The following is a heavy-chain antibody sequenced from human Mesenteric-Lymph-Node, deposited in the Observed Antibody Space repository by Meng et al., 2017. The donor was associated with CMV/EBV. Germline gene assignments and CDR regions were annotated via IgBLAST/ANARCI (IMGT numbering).Heavy chain of an antibody. V-gene: IGHV3-21*01. CDR2: IRGDTPYIYSRSSSDT. CDR3: ARDLAWSSSQDAFDI. Sequence: GESLKISCVASGFTFRGYSMNWVRQAPGKGLEWVSAIRGDTPYIYSRSSSDTYYSDSVKGRFTISRDNAKNSVFLQMSSLRAEDTAVYYCARDLAWSSSQDAFDIWGRGTMVTVSS. J-gene: IGHJ3*02. D-gene: IGHD6-6*01. CDR1: GFTFRGYS.